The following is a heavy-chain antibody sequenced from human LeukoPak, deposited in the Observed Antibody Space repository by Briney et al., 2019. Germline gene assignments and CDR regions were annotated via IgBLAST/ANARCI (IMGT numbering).Heavy chain of an antibody. D-gene: IGHD3-10*01. J-gene: IGHJ4*02. Sequence: PGGSLRLSCAASGFTFSSYWMSWVRQAPGKGLEWVANIKQDGSEKYYVDSVKGRFTISRDNAKNSLYLQMNGLRADDTALYYCARGSGSYYDLSFDFWGQGTLVTVSS. V-gene: IGHV3-7*03. CDR1: GFTFSSYW. CDR3: ARGSGSYYDLSFDF. CDR2: IKQDGSEK.